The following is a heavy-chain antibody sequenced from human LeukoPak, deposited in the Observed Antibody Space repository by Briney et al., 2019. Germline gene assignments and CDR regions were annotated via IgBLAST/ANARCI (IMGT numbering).Heavy chain of an antibody. V-gene: IGHV3-23*01. Sequence: PGGSLRLSCAASGFTFSNAWMSWVRQAPGKGLEWVSTISGSGAATYYADSVKGRFTISRDNSKNTLYLQLNSLRVEDTAQYYCAKGDDYGESWGQGTLVTVSS. J-gene: IGHJ4*02. CDR3: AKGDDYGES. CDR2: ISGSGAAT. CDR1: GFTFSNAW.